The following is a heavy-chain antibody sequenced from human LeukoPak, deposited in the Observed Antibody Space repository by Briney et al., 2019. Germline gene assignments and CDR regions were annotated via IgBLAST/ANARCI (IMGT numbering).Heavy chain of an antibody. CDR1: GYSISSGSF. CDR2: IYESGST. J-gene: IGHJ5*02. V-gene: IGHV4-38-2*02. CDR3: ARDISSGLNWFDP. Sequence: PSETLSLTCTVSGYSISSGSFWGWIRQPPGKGLEWIGSIYESGSTYYNPSLKSRVTISIDTSKSQFSLRLSSVTAADTAVYYCARDISSGLNWFDPWGQGSLVTVSS. D-gene: IGHD3-10*01.